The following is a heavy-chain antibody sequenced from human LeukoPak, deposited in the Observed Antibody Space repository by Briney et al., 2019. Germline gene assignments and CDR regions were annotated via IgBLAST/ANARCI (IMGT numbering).Heavy chain of an antibody. Sequence: GGSLRLSCAASGFTFSSYSMNWVRQAPGKGLEWVSSISSSSSYIYYADPVKGRFTISRDNAKNSLYLQMNSLRAEDTAVYYCARKWELAAFDIWGQGTMVTVSS. CDR1: GFTFSSYS. J-gene: IGHJ3*02. CDR3: ARKWELAAFDI. V-gene: IGHV3-21*01. CDR2: ISSSSSYI. D-gene: IGHD1-26*01.